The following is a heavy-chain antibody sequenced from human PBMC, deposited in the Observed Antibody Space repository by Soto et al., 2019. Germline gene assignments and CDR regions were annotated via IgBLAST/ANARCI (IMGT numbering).Heavy chain of an antibody. D-gene: IGHD2-15*01. V-gene: IGHV3-7*01. CDR2: IKQDGSDQ. CDR1: GFTFSNYW. CDR3: ARYCGGGSCYPTYYYYYIDV. Sequence: GGSLRLSCAVSGFTFSNYWMSWVRQTPEKGLEWMATIKQDGSDQYYVDSVKGRFTISRDNAKNSLYLQMNDLRAEDTAVYYCARYCGGGSCYPTYYYYYIDVWGKGTTVTVSS. J-gene: IGHJ6*03.